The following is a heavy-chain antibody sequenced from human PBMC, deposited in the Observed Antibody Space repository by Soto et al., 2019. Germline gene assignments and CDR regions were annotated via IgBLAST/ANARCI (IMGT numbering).Heavy chain of an antibody. CDR1: GFTFSSYG. V-gene: IGHV3-30*18. D-gene: IGHD1-26*01. CDR3: AKDGIVGATVNWFDP. Sequence: GGSLRLSCAASGFTFSSYGMHWVRQAPGKGLEWVAVISYDGSNKYYADSVKGRFTISRDNSKNTLYLQMNSLRAEDTAVYYCAKDGIVGATVNWFDPWGQGTLVTVSS. CDR2: ISYDGSNK. J-gene: IGHJ5*02.